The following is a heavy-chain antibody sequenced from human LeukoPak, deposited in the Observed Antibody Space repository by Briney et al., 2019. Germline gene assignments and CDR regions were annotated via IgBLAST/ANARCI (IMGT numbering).Heavy chain of an antibody. V-gene: IGHV1-18*01. CDR1: GYTFTSYG. CDR3: ARYPLSYSSNWHHYFDY. Sequence: ASVKVSCKASGYTFTSYGVSWVRQAPGQALEWIGWISGSNGNTNNAQKVQGRVTMTTDTSTSTAYMELRSLRSDDTAVYYCARYPLSYSSNWHHYFDYWGQGTLLTVSS. D-gene: IGHD6-13*01. CDR2: ISGSNGNT. J-gene: IGHJ4*02.